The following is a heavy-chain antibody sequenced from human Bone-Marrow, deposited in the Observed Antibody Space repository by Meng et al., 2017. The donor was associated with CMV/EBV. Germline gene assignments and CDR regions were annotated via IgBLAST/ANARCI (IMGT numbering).Heavy chain of an antibody. D-gene: IGHD3-3*01. CDR1: GGSFSGYY. Sequence: SETLSLTCAVYGGSFSGYYWSWIRQPPGKGLEWIGEINHSGSTNYNPSLKSRVTISVDTSKNQFSLKLSSVTAADTAVYYCARAARVVDFWSGFGYYYGMDVWGQGPTVTVSS. CDR2: INHSGST. J-gene: IGHJ6*02. V-gene: IGHV4-34*01. CDR3: ARAARVVDFWSGFGYYYGMDV.